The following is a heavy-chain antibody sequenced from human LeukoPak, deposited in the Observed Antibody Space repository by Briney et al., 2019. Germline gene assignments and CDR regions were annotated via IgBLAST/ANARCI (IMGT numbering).Heavy chain of an antibody. J-gene: IGHJ4*02. CDR3: AVGKYCSTTSCPKNY. CDR1: GDTFNTYV. D-gene: IGHD2-2*01. V-gene: IGHV1-69*06. Sequence: SVKVSCKASGDTFNTYVINWVRQARGQRLEWMGRIIPMFDSTKNSQRFQGRVSITVDKSTSTAYMDLSSLKSDDTAVYYCAVGKYCSTTSCPKNYWGQGTLVTVSS. CDR2: IIPMFDST.